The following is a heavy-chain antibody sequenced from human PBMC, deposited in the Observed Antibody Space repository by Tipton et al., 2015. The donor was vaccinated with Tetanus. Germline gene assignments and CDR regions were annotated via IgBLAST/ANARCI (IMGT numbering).Heavy chain of an antibody. Sequence: QSGAEVKKPGASVKVSCKPSGYTFTSYHINWVRQAAGQGLEWMAWMNPNSGDTGYARKFQGRVTMTRNTSISTAYMELNSLTSEDTAVYYCASGWDQALAYWAQGTLVTVSS. CDR3: ASGWDQALAY. D-gene: IGHD1-26*01. J-gene: IGHJ4*02. CDR2: MNPNSGDT. CDR1: GYTFTSYH. V-gene: IGHV1-8*01.